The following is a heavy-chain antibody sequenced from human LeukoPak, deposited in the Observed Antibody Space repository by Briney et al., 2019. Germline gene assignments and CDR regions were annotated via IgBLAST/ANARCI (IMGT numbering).Heavy chain of an antibody. CDR3: ARDTRYFDY. CDR1: GFTFNKYW. Sequence: GGSLRLSCAASGFTFNKYWMTWVCQAPGKGLEWVGNINLDGSDKYYVDSVKGRFTISRDNAKNSLYLQMNSLRAEDTAVYYCARDTRYFDYWGQGNMVTVSS. V-gene: IGHV3-7*01. CDR2: INLDGSDK. J-gene: IGHJ4*02.